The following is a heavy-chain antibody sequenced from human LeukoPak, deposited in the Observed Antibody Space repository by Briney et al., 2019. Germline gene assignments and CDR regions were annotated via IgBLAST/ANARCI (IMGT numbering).Heavy chain of an antibody. V-gene: IGHV3-23*01. CDR2: ISGSGGST. Sequence: GGSLRLSCAASGFTFSSYSMNWVRQAPGKGLEWASAISGSGGSTYYADSVKGRFTISRDNSKNTLYLQMNSLRAEDTAVYYCAKADDILTGYYKGLFDYWGQGTLVTVSS. CDR1: GFTFSSYS. D-gene: IGHD3-9*01. J-gene: IGHJ4*02. CDR3: AKADDILTGYYKGLFDY.